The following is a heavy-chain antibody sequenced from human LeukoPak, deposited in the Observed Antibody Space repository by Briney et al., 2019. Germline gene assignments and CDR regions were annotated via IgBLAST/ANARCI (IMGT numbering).Heavy chain of an antibody. CDR1: GFTFSGYW. J-gene: IGHJ5*02. Sequence: GGSLRLFCAASGFTFSGYWMHWVRRAPGKGLVWVSRIHSDGSSTTYADSVKGRFTITRDNAKNTLYLQMNSLRAEDTAVYYCAASSAAPNWFDPWGQGTLVTVSS. CDR2: IHSDGSST. V-gene: IGHV3-74*01. CDR3: AASSAAPNWFDP. D-gene: IGHD6-25*01.